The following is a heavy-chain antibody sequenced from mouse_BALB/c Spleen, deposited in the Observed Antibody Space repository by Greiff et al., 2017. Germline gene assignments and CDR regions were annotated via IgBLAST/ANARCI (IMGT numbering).Heavy chain of an antibody. V-gene: IGHV5-9-4*01. Sequence: EVKLVESGGGLVKPGGSLKLSCAASGFTFSSYAMSWVRQSPEKRLEWVAEISSGGSYTYYPDTVTGRFTISRDNAKNTLYLEMSSLRSEDTAMYYCARDDYGWFAYWGQGTLVTVSA. D-gene: IGHD1-1*01. CDR3: ARDDYGWFAY. CDR2: ISSGGSYT. CDR1: GFTFSSYA. J-gene: IGHJ3*01.